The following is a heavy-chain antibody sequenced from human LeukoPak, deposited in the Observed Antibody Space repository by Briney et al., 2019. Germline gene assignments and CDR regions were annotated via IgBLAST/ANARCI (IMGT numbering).Heavy chain of an antibody. V-gene: IGHV4-34*01. Sequence: SETLSLTCAVYGGSFNIYFWNWIRQPPGKGLEWIGEINHSGSTNYNPSLKSRVTISVDTSKNQFSLKLSSVTAADTAVYYCARHPYYDSSGYYHYYYYMDVWGKGTTVTISS. CDR3: ARHPYYDSSGYYHYYYYMDV. CDR2: INHSGST. J-gene: IGHJ6*03. D-gene: IGHD3-22*01. CDR1: GGSFNIYF.